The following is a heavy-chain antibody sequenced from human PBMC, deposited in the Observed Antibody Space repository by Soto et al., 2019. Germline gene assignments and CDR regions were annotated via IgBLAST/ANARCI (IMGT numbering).Heavy chain of an antibody. D-gene: IGHD5-18*01. CDR3: AKGLSYGYYYYYGMDV. J-gene: IGHJ6*02. CDR1: GFTFRNYA. V-gene: IGHV3-23*01. Sequence: PGGSLRLSCAASGFTFRNYAMSWVRQAPGKGLEWVSVVGVNGHTTFYADSVQGRFTISRDNSKNTLYLQMNSLRPEDTAVYYCAKGLSYGYYYYYGMDVWGQGTTVTVSS. CDR2: VGVNGHTT.